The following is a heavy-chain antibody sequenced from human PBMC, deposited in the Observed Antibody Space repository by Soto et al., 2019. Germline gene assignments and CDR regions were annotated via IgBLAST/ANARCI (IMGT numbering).Heavy chain of an antibody. J-gene: IGHJ6*02. CDR2: INPNSGGT. D-gene: IGHD3-3*01. CDR3: ARDLEYVQYYDFWSGYYPAPYHYYGMDV. V-gene: IGHV1-2*02. Sequence: ASVKVSCKASGYTFTGYYMHWVRQAPGQGLEWMGWINPNSGGTNYAQKFQGRVTMTRDTSINTAYMELSRLRSDDTAVYYCARDLEYVQYYDFWSGYYPAPYHYYGMDVWGQGTTVTVSS. CDR1: GYTFTGYY.